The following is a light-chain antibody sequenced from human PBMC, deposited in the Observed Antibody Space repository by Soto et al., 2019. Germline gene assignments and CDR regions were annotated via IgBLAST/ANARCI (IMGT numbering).Light chain of an antibody. J-gene: IGLJ1*01. CDR1: SSDFGSYNL. CDR2: EDS. CDR3: CSYAGSSTYV. Sequence: QSVLTQPASVSGSPGQSITISCTGTSSDFGSYNLVSWYQQHPGKAPKLMIYEDSKRPSGVSNRFSGSKSGNTASLTISGLQAEGDADYYCCSYAGSSTYVFETGTKVTVL. V-gene: IGLV2-23*01.